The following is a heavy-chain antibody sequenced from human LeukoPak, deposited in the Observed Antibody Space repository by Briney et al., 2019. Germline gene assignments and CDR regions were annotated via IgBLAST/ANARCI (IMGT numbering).Heavy chain of an antibody. V-gene: IGHV3-23*01. CDR2: ISGSGGST. CDR1: GFTFSSYG. Sequence: GGTLRLSCAASGFTFSSYGMSWVRQAPGKGLEWVSAISGSGGSTYYADSVKGRFTISRDNSKNTLYLQMGSLRAEDMAVYYCARTKWPPGYFDYWGQGTLVTVSS. D-gene: IGHD1-7*01. J-gene: IGHJ4*02. CDR3: ARTKWPPGYFDY.